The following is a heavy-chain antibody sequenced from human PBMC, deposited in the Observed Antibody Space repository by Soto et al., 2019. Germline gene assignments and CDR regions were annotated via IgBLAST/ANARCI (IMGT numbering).Heavy chain of an antibody. D-gene: IGHD6-19*01. Sequence: GGSLRLSCAASGFTFSSYGMHWVRQAPGKGLEWVAVISYDGSNKYYADSVKGRFTISRDNSKNTLYLQMNSLRAEDTAVYYCAKDTGIAVAGPLDYRGQGTLVTVSS. CDR1: GFTFSSYG. V-gene: IGHV3-30*18. J-gene: IGHJ4*02. CDR3: AKDTGIAVAGPLDY. CDR2: ISYDGSNK.